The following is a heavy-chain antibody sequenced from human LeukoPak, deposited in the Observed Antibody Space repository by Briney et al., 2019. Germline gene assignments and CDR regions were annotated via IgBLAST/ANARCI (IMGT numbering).Heavy chain of an antibody. V-gene: IGHV3-11*01. D-gene: IGHD4-17*01. Sequence: GGSLRLSCAASGFTFSDYYMSWIRQAPVKGLEWVSYISSSGSTIYYAAPVKGRFTISRDFSKNTLYLQMNSLRAEDTAVYYCAGARSDYFYGVDVWGQGTTVTVSS. CDR3: AGARSDYFYGVDV. CDR1: GFTFSDYY. CDR2: ISSSGSTI. J-gene: IGHJ6*02.